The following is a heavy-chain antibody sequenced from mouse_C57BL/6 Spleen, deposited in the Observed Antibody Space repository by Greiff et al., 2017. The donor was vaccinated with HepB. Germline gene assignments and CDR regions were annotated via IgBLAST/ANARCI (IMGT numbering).Heavy chain of an antibody. Sequence: VKLQQPGAELVKPGASVKMSCKASGYTFTSYWITWVKQRPGQGLEWIGDIYPGSGSTNYNEKFKSKATLTVDTSSSTAYMQLSSLTSEDSAVYYCARYKLRLDYFDYWGQGTTLTVSS. CDR2: IYPGSGST. D-gene: IGHD3-2*02. V-gene: IGHV1-55*01. J-gene: IGHJ2*01. CDR3: ARYKLRLDYFDY. CDR1: GYTFTSYW.